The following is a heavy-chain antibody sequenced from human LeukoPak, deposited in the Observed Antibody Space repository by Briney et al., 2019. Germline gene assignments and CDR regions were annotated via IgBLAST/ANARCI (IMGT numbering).Heavy chain of an antibody. D-gene: IGHD6-19*01. CDR3: ARERVVAGLDAFDI. CDR2: IKQDGSEK. CDR1: GFTFSSYW. Sequence: PGGSLRLSCAASGFTFSSYWMSWVRQAPGKGLEWVVNIKQDGSEKYYVDSVKGRFTISRDNAKNSLYLQMNSLRAEDTAVYYCARERVVAGLDAFDIWGQGTMVTVSS. J-gene: IGHJ3*02. V-gene: IGHV3-7*01.